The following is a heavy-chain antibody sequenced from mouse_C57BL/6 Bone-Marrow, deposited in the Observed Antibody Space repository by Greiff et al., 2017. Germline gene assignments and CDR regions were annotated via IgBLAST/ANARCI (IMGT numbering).Heavy chain of an antibody. Sequence: EVMLVESGGGLVQPGGSMKLSCAASGFTFSDAWMDWVRQSPEKGLEWVAEIRNKANNHATYYAESVKGRFTISRDDSKSSVYLQMNSLRAEDTGIYYCTRRFSYYYGSSYEYFDVWGTGTTVTVSS. CDR2: IRNKANNHAT. V-gene: IGHV6-6*01. J-gene: IGHJ1*03. D-gene: IGHD1-1*01. CDR1: GFTFSDAW. CDR3: TRRFSYYYGSSYEYFDV.